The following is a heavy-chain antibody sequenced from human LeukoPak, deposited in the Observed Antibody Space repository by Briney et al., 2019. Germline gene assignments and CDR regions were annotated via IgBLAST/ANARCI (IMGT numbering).Heavy chain of an antibody. J-gene: IGHJ5*02. D-gene: IGHD4-11*01. CDR2: IYTGGST. CDR3: ARTSTVTTAFDI. CDR1: GGFISSGGYY. Sequence: SETLSLTCSVSGGFISSGGYYWSWLRQPAGKGLEWIGRIYTGGSTNYNPSLKSRVTMSVDTSKNQFSLKLTSVTAVDTAVYYCARTSTVTTAFDIWGQGTLVTVSS. V-gene: IGHV4-61*02.